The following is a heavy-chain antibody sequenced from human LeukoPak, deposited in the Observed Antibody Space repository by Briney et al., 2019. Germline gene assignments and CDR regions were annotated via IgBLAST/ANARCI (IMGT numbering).Heavy chain of an antibody. J-gene: IGHJ4*02. V-gene: IGHV3-23*01. CDR1: KFPLSGYA. CDR2: ISGGDGYP. D-gene: IGHD6-19*01. CDR3: AKGPSSAWSSFDS. Sequence: GGSLRLSCAASKFPLSGYAMSWVRQAPGKWLEWVSGISGGDGYPYYADSVKGLFTISRDISTNTLYLQMNSLRVEDTAVYFCAKGPSSAWSSFDSWGQGTLVTVSS.